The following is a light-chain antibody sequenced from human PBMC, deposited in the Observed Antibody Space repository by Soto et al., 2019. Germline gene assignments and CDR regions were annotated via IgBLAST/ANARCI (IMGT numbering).Light chain of an antibody. J-gene: IGKJ1*01. V-gene: IGKV1-39*01. Sequence: DIQMTQSPSSLSASVGDRVTITCRASQSISSYLNWYQQKPGTAPKLLIYAASSLQSEVPSRFSGSGSGTDFNLTISSLQPEDFATYYYQQSYSTPWGFGQGTKVEIK. CDR3: QQSYSTPWG. CDR2: AAS. CDR1: QSISSY.